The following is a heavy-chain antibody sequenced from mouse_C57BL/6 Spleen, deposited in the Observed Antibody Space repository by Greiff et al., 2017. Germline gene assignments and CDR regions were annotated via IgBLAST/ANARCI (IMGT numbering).Heavy chain of an antibody. V-gene: IGHV3-6*01. CDR2: ISYDGSN. CDR1: GYSITSGYY. Sequence: EVKLMESGPGLVKPSQSLSLTCSVTGYSITSGYYWNWIRQFPGNKLEWMGYISYDGSNNYNPSLKNRISITRDKSKNQFFLQLNSVTTEDTATYYCAREEYYGNNYYFDYWGQGTTLTVSS. J-gene: IGHJ2*01. D-gene: IGHD2-1*01. CDR3: AREEYYGNNYYFDY.